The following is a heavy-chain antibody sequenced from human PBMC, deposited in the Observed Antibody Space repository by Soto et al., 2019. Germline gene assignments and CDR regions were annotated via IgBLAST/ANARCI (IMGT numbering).Heavy chain of an antibody. CDR1: GFTFSSYA. CDR3: AKDCSSTSCYGTEYFQH. Sequence: GGSLRLSCAASGFTFSSYAMSWVRQAPGKGLEWVSAISGSGGSTYYADSVKGRFTISRDNSKNTLYLQMNSLRAEDTAVYYCAKDCSSTSCYGTEYFQHWGQGTLVTVSS. CDR2: ISGSGGST. D-gene: IGHD2-2*01. V-gene: IGHV3-23*01. J-gene: IGHJ1*01.